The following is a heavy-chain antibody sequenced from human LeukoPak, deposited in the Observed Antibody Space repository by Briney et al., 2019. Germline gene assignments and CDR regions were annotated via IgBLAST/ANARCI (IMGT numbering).Heavy chain of an antibody. CDR1: EFTFFSHT. J-gene: IGHJ4*02. CDR3: ANPDY. V-gene: IGHV3-23*01. Sequence: PGGSLRLPCAASEFTFFSHTMIWVRQAPGKGLEWVSAISGSGGSTYYADSVKGRFTISRDNSKNTLYLQMNSLRAEDTAVYYCANPDYWGQGTLVTVSS. CDR2: ISGSGGST.